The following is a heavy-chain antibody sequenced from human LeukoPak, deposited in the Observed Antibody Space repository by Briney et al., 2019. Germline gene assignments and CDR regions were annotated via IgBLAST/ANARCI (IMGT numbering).Heavy chain of an antibody. V-gene: IGHV3-23*01. D-gene: IGHD3-9*01. Sequence: LGGSLRLFCAASGFTFSNYAMSWVRQAPGKGLEWVSAILGSGGSTYYADSVKGRFTVSRDNSKSTLYLQMNSLRAEDTALYYCAKWGDYDVLTGYYVPGYWGQGTLVTVSS. CDR3: AKWGDYDVLTGYYVPGY. CDR2: ILGSGGST. J-gene: IGHJ4*02. CDR1: GFTFSNYA.